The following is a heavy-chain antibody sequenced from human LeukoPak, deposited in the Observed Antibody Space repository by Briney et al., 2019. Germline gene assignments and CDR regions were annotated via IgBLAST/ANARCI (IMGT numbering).Heavy chain of an antibody. Sequence: RRASVKVSCKASGGTFSSYAISWVRQAPGQGLEWMGRIIPILGIANYAQKFQGRVTITAGKSTSTAYMELSSLRSEDTAVYYCARDNDYGDYCFDYWGQGTLVTVSS. D-gene: IGHD4-17*01. CDR3: ARDNDYGDYCFDY. CDR1: GGTFSSYA. V-gene: IGHV1-69*04. CDR2: IIPILGIA. J-gene: IGHJ4*02.